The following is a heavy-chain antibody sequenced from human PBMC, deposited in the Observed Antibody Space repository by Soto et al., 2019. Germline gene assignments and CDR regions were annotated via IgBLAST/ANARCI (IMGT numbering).Heavy chain of an antibody. CDR1: GFNFSSYG. J-gene: IGHJ4*02. CDR3: ARDQTDSGGYSDS. D-gene: IGHD3-22*01. V-gene: IGHV3-33*01. Sequence: SLRLSCEASGFNFSSYGIHWVRQAPGKGLEWVAIIWNDGSNEYYADSVEGRFTISRDNSKNTVYLQVSKLRAEDTAVYFCARDQTDSGGYSDSWGQGTLVTVSS. CDR2: IWNDGSNE.